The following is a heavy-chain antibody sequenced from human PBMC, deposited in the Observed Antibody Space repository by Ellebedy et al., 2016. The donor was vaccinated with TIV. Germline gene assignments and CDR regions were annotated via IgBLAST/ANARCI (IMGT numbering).Heavy chain of an antibody. D-gene: IGHD5-18*01. Sequence: GESLKISCAASGFTFSNAWMNWVHQAPGKGLEWVGRITSKTDGGAADYAAPVKGRFTISRDDSKNTLYLQMNSLKTEDTAVYFCTTVYRYNYDSVWGQGTLVTVSS. CDR2: ITSKTDGGAA. J-gene: IGHJ4*02. CDR1: GFTFSNAW. CDR3: TTVYRYNYDSV. V-gene: IGHV3-15*01.